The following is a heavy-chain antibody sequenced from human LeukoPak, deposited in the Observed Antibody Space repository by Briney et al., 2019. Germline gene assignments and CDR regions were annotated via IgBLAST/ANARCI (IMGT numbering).Heavy chain of an antibody. CDR2: INHSGST. D-gene: IGHD2-2*01. J-gene: IGHJ5*02. Sequence: SETLSLTCAVYGGSFSGYYWSWIRQPPGKGLEWIGEINHSGSTNYNPSLKSRVTISVETSKNQFPLKLSSVTAADTAVYYCARSIVVVPAAIIPDGAFDPWGQGTLVTVSS. CDR3: ARSIVVVPAAIIPDGAFDP. V-gene: IGHV4-34*01. CDR1: GGSFSGYY.